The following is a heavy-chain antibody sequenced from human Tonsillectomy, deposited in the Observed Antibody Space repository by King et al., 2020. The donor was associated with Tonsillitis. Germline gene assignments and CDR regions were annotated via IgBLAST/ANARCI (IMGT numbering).Heavy chain of an antibody. J-gene: IGHJ3*01. Sequence: VQLVESGGELVQSGGSLRLSCVASGFSLNTYGMTWVRQAAGKGLEWVANIQEHGAEQYYVDAVKGRFTISRDNAKNSLFLQMSSLRAEDTALYYCARGAPGVVHAYAVWGPGTMVFVSS. D-gene: IGHD3-3*01. CDR1: GFSLNTYG. CDR3: ARGAPGVVHAYAV. V-gene: IGHV3-7*01. CDR2: IQEHGAEQ.